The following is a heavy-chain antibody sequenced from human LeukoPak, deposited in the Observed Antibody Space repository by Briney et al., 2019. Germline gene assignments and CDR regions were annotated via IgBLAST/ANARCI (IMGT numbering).Heavy chain of an antibody. D-gene: IGHD5-12*01. CDR1: GHTLSELY. V-gene: IGHV1-24*01. CDR2: FDPEDGET. CDR3: ATLSGYAYYFDY. Sequence: ASVKVSCKVSGHTLSELYMHWVRQAPGKGLGWMGGFDPEDGETIYAQKFQGRVTMTEDTSTDTAYMELSSLRSEDTAVYYCATLSGYAYYFDYWGQGTLVTVSS. J-gene: IGHJ4*02.